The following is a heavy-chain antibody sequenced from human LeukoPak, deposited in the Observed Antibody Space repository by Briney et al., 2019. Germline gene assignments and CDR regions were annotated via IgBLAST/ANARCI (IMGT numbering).Heavy chain of an antibody. V-gene: IGHV4-39*01. J-gene: IGHJ4*02. CDR3: ARGIYGSGSSDY. D-gene: IGHD3-10*01. CDR2: VHYSGST. CDR1: GGSISSSSYF. Sequence: PSETLSLTCSVSGGSISSSSYFWGWIRQPPGKGLEWIASVHYSGSTYYNPSLKSRLTISVDTSKNQFSLELSSVTAADTALYFCARGIYGSGSSDYWGQGTLVTVSS.